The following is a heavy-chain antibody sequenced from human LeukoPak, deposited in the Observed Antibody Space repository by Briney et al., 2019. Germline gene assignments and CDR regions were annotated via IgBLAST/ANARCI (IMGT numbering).Heavy chain of an antibody. V-gene: IGHV1-2*06. D-gene: IGHD3-22*01. CDR1: GYTFTGYY. CDR2: INLNSGGT. Sequence: GASVKVSCKASGYTFTGYYMHWVRQAPGQGLEWMGRINLNSGGTNYAQKFQGRVTMTRDTSISTAYMELSRLRSDDTAVYYCARARITYYYDSSGYYSLFHWGQGTLVTVSS. CDR3: ARARITYYYDSSGYYSLFH. J-gene: IGHJ4*02.